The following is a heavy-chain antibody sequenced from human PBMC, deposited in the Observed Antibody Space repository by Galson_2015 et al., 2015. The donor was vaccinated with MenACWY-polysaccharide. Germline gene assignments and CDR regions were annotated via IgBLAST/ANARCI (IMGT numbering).Heavy chain of an antibody. J-gene: IGHJ4*02. Sequence: SLRLSCAASGFTFSSYTMNWVRQVPGKGLEWVSTISHIHDTHYAESVKGRFTISRDNSNNTLYLQMNNLRAEDTALYYSSTRMPQHFDFWGQGTLVTVSP. D-gene: IGHD2-2*01. V-gene: IGHV3-23*01. CDR1: GFTFSSYT. CDR2: ISHIHDT. CDR3: STRMPQHFDF.